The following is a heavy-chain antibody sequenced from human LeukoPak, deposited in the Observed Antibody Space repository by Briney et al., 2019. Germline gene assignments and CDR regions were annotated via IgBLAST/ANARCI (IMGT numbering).Heavy chain of an antibody. V-gene: IGHV3-30*18. D-gene: IGHD1-26*01. Sequence: PGGSLRLSCAASGFTFSSYGMHWVRQAPGKGLEWVAVISYDGSNKYYADSVKGRFTISRDNSKNTLYLQMNSLRAEDTAVYYCAKDPARVVGAIHDYWGQGTLVTVSS. CDR2: ISYDGSNK. CDR1: GFTFSSYG. J-gene: IGHJ4*02. CDR3: AKDPARVVGAIHDY.